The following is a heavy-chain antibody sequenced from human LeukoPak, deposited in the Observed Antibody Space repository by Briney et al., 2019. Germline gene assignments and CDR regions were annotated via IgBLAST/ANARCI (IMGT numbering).Heavy chain of an antibody. V-gene: IGHV1-2*02. CDR3: VEMATMK. J-gene: IGHJ4*02. CDR2: INPNSGGT. D-gene: IGHD5-24*01. Sequence: ASVKVSCKASGYTFTGYYMHWVRQAPGQGLEWMGWINPNSGGTNYAQNFQGRVTMTRDMSTSTVYMEVSSLRSEDTAVYHCVEMATMKWGQGTLVTVSS. CDR1: GYTFTGYY.